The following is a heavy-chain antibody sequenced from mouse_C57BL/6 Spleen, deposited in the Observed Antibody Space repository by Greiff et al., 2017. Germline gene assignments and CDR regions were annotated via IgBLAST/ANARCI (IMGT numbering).Heavy chain of an antibody. CDR2: INPSNGGT. D-gene: IGHD4-1*01. Sequence: QVQLQQPGTELVKPGASVQLSCKASGYTFTSYWMHWVKQRPGQGLEWIGNINPSNGGTNYNEKFKSKATLTVDKSSSTAYMQLSSLTSEDSAVYYSARLTGTWYFDVWGTGTTVTVSS. CDR3: ARLTGTWYFDV. J-gene: IGHJ1*03. V-gene: IGHV1-53*01. CDR1: GYTFTSYW.